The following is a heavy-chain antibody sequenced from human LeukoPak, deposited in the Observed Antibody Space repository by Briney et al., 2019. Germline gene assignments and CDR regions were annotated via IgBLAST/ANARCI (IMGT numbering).Heavy chain of an antibody. J-gene: IGHJ3*02. D-gene: IGHD3-10*01. CDR3: ARFTMVRGVIIRDAFDI. Sequence: SGPALVKPTQTLTLTCTFSGFSLSTSGMCVSWIRRPPGKALEWLARIDWDDDKYYSTSLKTRLTISKDTSKNQVVLTMTNMDPVDTATYYCARFTMVRGVIIRDAFDIWGQGTMVTVSS. V-gene: IGHV2-70*11. CDR1: GFSLSTSGMC. CDR2: IDWDDDK.